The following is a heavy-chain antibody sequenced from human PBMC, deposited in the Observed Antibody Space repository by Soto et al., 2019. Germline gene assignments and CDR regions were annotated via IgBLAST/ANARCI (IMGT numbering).Heavy chain of an antibody. V-gene: IGHV3-73*01. CDR2: IKTKGNNYAT. CDR3: TRHVILGSADCFDP. D-gene: IGHD2-21*01. Sequence: GGSLRLSCAASGFTFSGSPIHWVRQASGKGLEWIGRIKTKGNNYATAYAASMNGRFTVSRDDSKNTAYLQMSSLRTEDTAVYYCTRHVILGSADCFDPWGQGTRVTVSS. J-gene: IGHJ5*02. CDR1: GFTFSGSP.